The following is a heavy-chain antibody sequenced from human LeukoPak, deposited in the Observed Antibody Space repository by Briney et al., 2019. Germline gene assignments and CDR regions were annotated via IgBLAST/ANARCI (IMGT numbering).Heavy chain of an antibody. D-gene: IGHD3-16*01. Sequence: GGSLRLSCAASGFTFSSYAMSWVRQAPGKGLEWVSSISSNGSYIYYAASVKGRFTISRDNAKNSLYLQMNSLRAEDTAVYYCPRAWGPEHRGYRYFDYWGQGTLVPVSS. J-gene: IGHJ4*02. CDR3: PRAWGPEHRGYRYFDY. CDR2: ISSNGSYI. CDR1: GFTFSSYA. V-gene: IGHV3-21*01.